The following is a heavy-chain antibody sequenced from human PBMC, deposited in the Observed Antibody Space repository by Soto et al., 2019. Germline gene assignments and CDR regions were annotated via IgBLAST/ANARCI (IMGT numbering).Heavy chain of an antibody. V-gene: IGHV1-69*13. CDR2: IIPIFGTA. Sequence: ASVKVSCKASGGTFSSYAISWVRQAPGQGLEWMGGIIPIFGTANYAQKFQGRVTITADESTSTAYMELSSLRSEDTAVYYCARDPGGFLDYYYGMDVWGQGTTVTVS. CDR3: ARDPGGFLDYYYGMDV. CDR1: GGTFSSYA. J-gene: IGHJ6*02. D-gene: IGHD3-3*01.